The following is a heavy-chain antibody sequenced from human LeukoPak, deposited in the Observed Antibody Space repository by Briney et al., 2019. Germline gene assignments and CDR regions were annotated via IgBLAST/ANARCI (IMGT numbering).Heavy chain of an antibody. V-gene: IGHV4-59*08. Sequence: SETLSLTCAVYGGSFSGYYWSWIRQPPGKGLEWIGYIYYSGSTNYNPSLKSRVTISVDTSKNQFSLKLSSVTAADTAVYYCARHYGNTAMVTPLDYWGQGTLVTVSS. J-gene: IGHJ4*02. CDR2: IYYSGST. CDR3: ARHYGNTAMVTPLDY. CDR1: GGSFSGYY. D-gene: IGHD5-18*01.